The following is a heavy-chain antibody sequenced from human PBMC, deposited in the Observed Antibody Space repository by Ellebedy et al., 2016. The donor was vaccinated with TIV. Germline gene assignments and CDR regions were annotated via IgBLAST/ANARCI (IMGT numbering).Heavy chain of an antibody. CDR3: ARVVWQQPVSYAFDI. J-gene: IGHJ3*02. V-gene: IGHV4-59*01. CDR1: GGSIGSYY. Sequence: MPSETLSLTCTVSGGSIGSYYWSWIRQPPGKGLEWIGYISYSGSTNYNPSLKSRVTISVDTSKNQFSLKLNSVTAAETAVYYCARVVWQQPVSYAFDIWGQGTMVTVSS. CDR2: ISYSGST. D-gene: IGHD6-13*01.